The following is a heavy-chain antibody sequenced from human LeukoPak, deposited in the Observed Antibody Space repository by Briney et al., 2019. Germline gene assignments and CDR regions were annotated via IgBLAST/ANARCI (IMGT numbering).Heavy chain of an antibody. Sequence: SVKVSCKASGGTFSSYAISWVRQAPGQGLEWMGRIIPTLGIANYAQKFQGRVTITADKSTSTAYMELSSLRSEDTAVYYCATDERPGAAVSDAFDIWGQGTMVTVSS. J-gene: IGHJ3*02. D-gene: IGHD6-13*01. CDR1: GGTFSSYA. V-gene: IGHV1-69*04. CDR3: ATDERPGAAVSDAFDI. CDR2: IIPTLGIA.